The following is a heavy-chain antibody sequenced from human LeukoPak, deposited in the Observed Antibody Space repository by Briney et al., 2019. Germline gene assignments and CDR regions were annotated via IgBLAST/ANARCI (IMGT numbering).Heavy chain of an antibody. CDR1: GGSISSSSYY. D-gene: IGHD3-10*01. V-gene: IGHV4-39*07. Sequence: SETLSLTCTVSGGSISSSSYYWGWIRQPPGKGLEWIGSIYYSGSTYYNPSLKSRVTISVDTSKNQFSLKLSSVTAADTAVYYCARDSLWFGELLYWGYYYYGMDVWGQGTTVTVSS. CDR2: IYYSGST. CDR3: ARDSLWFGELLYWGYYYYGMDV. J-gene: IGHJ6*02.